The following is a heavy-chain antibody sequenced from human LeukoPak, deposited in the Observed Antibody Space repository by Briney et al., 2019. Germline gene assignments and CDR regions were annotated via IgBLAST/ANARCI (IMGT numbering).Heavy chain of an antibody. Sequence: GGSLRLSCAASGLIVSSKYMSWVRQAPGKGLEWVSVIYSGGYTYYADSVKGRFTISRDNSKSTLYLQMNSLRAEDTAVYYCARIGNYYYYYMDVWGKGTTVTVSS. CDR2: IYSGGYT. J-gene: IGHJ6*03. CDR1: GLIVSSKY. CDR3: ARIGNYYYYYMDV. V-gene: IGHV3-66*01.